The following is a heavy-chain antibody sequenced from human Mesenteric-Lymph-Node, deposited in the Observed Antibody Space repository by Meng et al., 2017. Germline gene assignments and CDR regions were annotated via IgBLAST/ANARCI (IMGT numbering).Heavy chain of an antibody. J-gene: IGHJ4*02. Sequence: GESLKISCAASGFTFSSYAMSWVRQAPGKGLEWVSAISGSGGSTYYADSVKGRFTISRDNSKNTLYLQMNSLRAEDTAVYYCAKVGVGATEGYFDYWGQGTQVTVSS. CDR1: GFTFSSYA. V-gene: IGHV3-23*01. D-gene: IGHD1-26*01. CDR2: ISGSGGST. CDR3: AKVGVGATEGYFDY.